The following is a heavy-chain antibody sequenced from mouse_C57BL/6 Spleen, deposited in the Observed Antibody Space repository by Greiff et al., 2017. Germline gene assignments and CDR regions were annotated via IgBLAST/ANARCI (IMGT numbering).Heavy chain of an antibody. CDR1: GYTFTSYW. V-gene: IGHV1-5*01. J-gene: IGHJ3*01. CDR2: IYPGNSDT. D-gene: IGHD2-3*01. CDR3: TRPCYDGPPWFAY. Sequence: EVQLQQSGTVLARPGASVKMSCKTSGYTFTSYWMHWVKQRPGQGLEWIGAIYPGNSDTSYNQKFKGKAKLTAVTSASTAYMARSSLTNEDSAVYYCTRPCYDGPPWFAYWGQGTLVTVSA.